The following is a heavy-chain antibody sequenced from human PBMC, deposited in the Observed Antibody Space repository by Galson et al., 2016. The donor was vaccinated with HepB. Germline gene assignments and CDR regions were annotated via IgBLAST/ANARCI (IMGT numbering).Heavy chain of an antibody. J-gene: IGHJ4*02. CDR1: RGTFSSYA. CDR3: ARERGWEQRLYYFDH. D-gene: IGHD1-26*01. V-gene: IGHV1-69*13. CDR2: IIPIFRTA. Sequence: SVKVSCKASRGTFSSYAISWVRQAPGQGLEWMGGIIPIFRTANYAQKFQGGVTITADESTTTAYMELSSLRSEDTALYYCARERGWEQRLYYFDHWGQGTLVTVSS.